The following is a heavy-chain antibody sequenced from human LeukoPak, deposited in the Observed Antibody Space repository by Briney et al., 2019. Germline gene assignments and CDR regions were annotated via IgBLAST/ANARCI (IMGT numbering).Heavy chain of an antibody. D-gene: IGHD4-11*01. CDR1: GFTFSSYW. Sequence: GGSLRLSCAASGFTFSSYWMHWVRQAPGKGPVWVSRINSDGSSTSYADSVKGRFTISRDNAKNTLYLQMNSLRAEDTAVYYCARDSGVTTASDYWGQGTLVTVSS. V-gene: IGHV3-74*01. J-gene: IGHJ4*02. CDR3: ARDSGVTTASDY. CDR2: INSDGSST.